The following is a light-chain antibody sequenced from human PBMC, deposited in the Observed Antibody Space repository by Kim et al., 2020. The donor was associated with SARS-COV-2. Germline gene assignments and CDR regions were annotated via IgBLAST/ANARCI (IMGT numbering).Light chain of an antibody. V-gene: IGKV3-15*01. J-gene: IGKJ1*01. Sequence: VMTQSPATLSVSPGERATLSCTASQSVSSSLAWYQQRPGQAPRLLISGASTRATGIPARFSVGGSGTDFTLTISSLQSADFAVYYCQQYEKWPRTFGQGTKVDIK. CDR2: GAS. CDR3: QQYEKWPRT. CDR1: QSVSSS.